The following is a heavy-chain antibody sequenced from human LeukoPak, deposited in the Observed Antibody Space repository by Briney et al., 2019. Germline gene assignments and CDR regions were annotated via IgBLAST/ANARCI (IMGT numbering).Heavy chain of an antibody. V-gene: IGHV4-59*01. CDR3: ARAGGNWFDP. J-gene: IGHJ5*02. D-gene: IGHD3-10*01. CDR2: ISYSGST. CDR1: GGSLSRYY. Sequence: PSETLSLTCTVSGGSLSRYYWSLIRQPPGKGLEWIGYISYSGSTNYNPSLKSRVTISVDTSKNQFSLRLSSATAADTAVYYCARAGGNWFDPWGQGTLVTVSS.